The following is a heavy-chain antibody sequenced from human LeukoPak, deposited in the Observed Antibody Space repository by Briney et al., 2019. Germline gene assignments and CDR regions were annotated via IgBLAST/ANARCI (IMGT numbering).Heavy chain of an antibody. J-gene: IGHJ4*02. V-gene: IGHV4-31*03. CDR3: ASGKTQDVTGYSYGLDY. CDR2: IYYSGST. CDR1: GGSISSGGYY. D-gene: IGHD5-18*01. Sequence: SETLSLTCTVSGGSISSGGYYWSWIRQHPGKGLEWIGYIYYSGSTCYNPSLKSRVTISVDTSKNQFSLKLSSVTAADTAVYYCASGKTQDVTGYSYGLDYWGQGTLVTVSS.